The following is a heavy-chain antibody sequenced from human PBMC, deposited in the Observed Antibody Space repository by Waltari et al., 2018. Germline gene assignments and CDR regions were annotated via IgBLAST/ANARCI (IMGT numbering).Heavy chain of an antibody. Sequence: QVQLVQSGAEVKKPGSSVKVSCKASGGTFSSYALSWVRPAPGQGLEWMGGIIPIFGTANYAQKFQGRVTITADKSTSTAYMELSSLRSEDTAVYYCARERFLEWSRRLDYWGQGTLVTVSS. CDR1: GGTFSSYA. J-gene: IGHJ4*02. CDR3: ARERFLEWSRRLDY. CDR2: IIPIFGTA. V-gene: IGHV1-69*14. D-gene: IGHD3-3*01.